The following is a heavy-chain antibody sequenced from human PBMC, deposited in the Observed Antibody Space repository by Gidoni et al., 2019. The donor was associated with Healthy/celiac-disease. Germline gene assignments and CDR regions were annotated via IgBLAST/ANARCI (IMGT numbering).Heavy chain of an antibody. Sequence: TNYNPSLKSRVTISVDTSKNQFSLKLSSVTAADTAVYYCARGGWHLDYWGQGTLVTVSS. CDR3: ARGGWHLDY. CDR2: T. V-gene: IGHV4-59*09. J-gene: IGHJ4*02. D-gene: IGHD6-19*01.